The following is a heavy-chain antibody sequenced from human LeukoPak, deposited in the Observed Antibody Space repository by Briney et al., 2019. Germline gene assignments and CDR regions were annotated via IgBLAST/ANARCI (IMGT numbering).Heavy chain of an antibody. CDR1: GFTFSDYY. CDR3: AREREPVTTEFDY. Sequence: PGGSLRLSCAASGFTFSDYYMNWIRQAPGKGLEWVSYISDSGSSTIFYADSVKGRFTISRDNAKNSLYLQMNSLRPEDTAVYYCAREREPVTTEFDYWGQGTLVTVSS. D-gene: IGHD4-17*01. V-gene: IGHV3-11*01. CDR2: ISDSGSSTI. J-gene: IGHJ4*02.